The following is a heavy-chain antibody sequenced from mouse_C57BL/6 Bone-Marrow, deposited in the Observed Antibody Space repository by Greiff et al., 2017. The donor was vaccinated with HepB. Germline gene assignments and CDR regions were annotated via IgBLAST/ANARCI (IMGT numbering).Heavy chain of an antibody. Sequence: EVHLVESGPGLVKPSQSLSLTCSVTGYSITSGYYWNWIRQFPGNKLEWMGYISYDGSNNYNPSLKNRISITRDTSKNQFFLKLNSVTTEDTATYYCARGEYDYWGQGTLVTVSA. J-gene: IGHJ3*01. CDR3: ARGEYDY. CDR2: ISYDGSN. V-gene: IGHV3-6*01. D-gene: IGHD2-10*02. CDR1: GYSITSGYY.